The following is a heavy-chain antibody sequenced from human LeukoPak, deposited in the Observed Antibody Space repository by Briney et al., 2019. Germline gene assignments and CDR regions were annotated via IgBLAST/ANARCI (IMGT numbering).Heavy chain of an antibody. CDR1: GGSISSGSYY. V-gene: IGHV4-61*02. J-gene: IGHJ6*03. CDR3: ARDGGRYFDWLDYYYYMDV. Sequence: SETLSLTCTVSGGSISSGSYYWSWIRQPAGQGLEWIGRIYTSGSTNYNPSLKSRVTISVDTSKNQFSLKLSSVTAADTAVYYCARDGGRYFDWLDYYYYMDVWGKGTTVTVSS. D-gene: IGHD3-9*01. CDR2: IYTSGST.